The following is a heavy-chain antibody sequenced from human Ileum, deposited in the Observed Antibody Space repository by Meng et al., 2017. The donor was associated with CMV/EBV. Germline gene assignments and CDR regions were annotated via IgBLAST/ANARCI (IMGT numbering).Heavy chain of an antibody. CDR2: TAYRSKWDY. V-gene: IGHV6-1*01. D-gene: IGHD6-6*01. J-gene: IGHJ4*02. CDR3: ARESELLRFDH. Sequence: QIRRQPSGPGLGKPRQTLAVTWDISGDSVSTNNVGWNWIRQSPLRGLEWLGRTAYRSKWDYEYSVSVESRITISPDTSKNQFSLHLRSVTPEDTAIYYCARESELLRFDHWGQGTLVTVSS. CDR1: GDSVSTNNVG.